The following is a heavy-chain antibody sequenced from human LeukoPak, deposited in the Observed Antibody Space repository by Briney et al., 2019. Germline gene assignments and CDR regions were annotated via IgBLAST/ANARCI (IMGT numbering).Heavy chain of an antibody. D-gene: IGHD1-26*01. V-gene: IGHV4-39*01. J-gene: IGHJ4*02. CDR2: IYYSGSP. Sequence: PSETLSLTCSVSGDSISSSSYYWGWIRQPPGKGLEWIGSIYYSGSPYSNLSLKSRVTISVDPSKNQFSLKVRSVTAADTAVYYCARQPFPIGGSYYYFDYWGQGTLVTVSS. CDR1: GDSISSSSYY. CDR3: ARQPFPIGGSYYYFDY.